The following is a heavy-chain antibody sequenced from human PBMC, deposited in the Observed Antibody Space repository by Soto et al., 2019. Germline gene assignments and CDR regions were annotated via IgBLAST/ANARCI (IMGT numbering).Heavy chain of an antibody. CDR1: VYSFTSYW. D-gene: IGHD1-26*01. CDR2: IDPSDSYT. Sequence: GESLKISCKGSVYSFTSYWISWVRQMPGKGLEWMGRIDPSDSYTNYSPSFQGHVTISADKSISTAYLQWSSLKASDTAMYYCARETPLVGATKSTWFDPWGQGTLVTVSS. CDR3: ARETPLVGATKSTWFDP. V-gene: IGHV5-10-1*01. J-gene: IGHJ5*02.